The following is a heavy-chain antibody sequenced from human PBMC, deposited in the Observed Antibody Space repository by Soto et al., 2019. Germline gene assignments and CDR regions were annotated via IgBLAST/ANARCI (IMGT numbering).Heavy chain of an antibody. V-gene: IGHV1-46*01. CDR2: INPSGGST. J-gene: IGHJ5*02. CDR3: ARGVLTVTFDNWFDP. Sequence: ASVKVSCKASGYTFTSYYMHWVRQAPGQGLEWMGIINPSGGSTSYAQKFQGRVTMTRDTSTSTVYMELSSLRSEDTAVYYCARGVLTVTFDNWFDPWGQGTLVTVSS. D-gene: IGHD4-17*01. CDR1: GYTFTSYY.